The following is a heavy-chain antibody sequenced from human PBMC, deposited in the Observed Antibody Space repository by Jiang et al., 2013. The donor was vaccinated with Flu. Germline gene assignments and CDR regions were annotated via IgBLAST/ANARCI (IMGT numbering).Heavy chain of an antibody. CDR3: AKDCTNVVGPTDV. V-gene: IGHV3-30*18. D-gene: IGHD2-8*01. CDR1: GFTFSSYG. CDR2: ISYDGSNK. J-gene: IGHJ6*02. Sequence: QLVESGGGVVQPGRSLRLSCAASGFTFSSYGMHWVRQAPGKGLEWVAVISYDGSNKYYADSVKGRFTISRDNSKNTLYLQMNSLRAEDTAVYYCAKDCTNVVGPTDVWGQGTTVTVSS.